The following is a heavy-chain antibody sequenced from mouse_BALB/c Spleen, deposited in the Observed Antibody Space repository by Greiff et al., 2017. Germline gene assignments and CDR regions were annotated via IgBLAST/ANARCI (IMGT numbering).Heavy chain of an antibody. CDR1: GYTFTDYY. J-gene: IGHJ2*01. CDR2: IYPGSGNT. D-gene: IGHD2-4*01. V-gene: IGHV1-84*02. CDR3: APSTMITTTAPYFDY. Sequence: QVQLKESGPELVKPGASVKISCKASGYTFTDYYINWVKQKPGQGLEWIGWIYPGSGNTKYNEKFKGKATLTVDTSSSTAYMQLSSLTSEDTAVYFCAPSTMITTTAPYFDYWGQGTTLTVSS.